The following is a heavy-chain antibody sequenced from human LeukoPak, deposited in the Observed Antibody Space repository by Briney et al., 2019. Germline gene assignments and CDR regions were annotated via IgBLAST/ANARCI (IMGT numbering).Heavy chain of an antibody. CDR3: AKDRGYDFWSGPLRSARMDV. Sequence: GGSLRLSCAASGFTVSSNYMSWVRQAPGKGLEWVSAISGSGGSTYYADSVKGRFTISRDNSKNTLYLQMNSLRAEDTAVYYCAKDRGYDFWSGPLRSARMDVWGKGTTVTVSS. J-gene: IGHJ6*03. CDR2: ISGSGGST. D-gene: IGHD3-3*01. CDR1: GFTVSSNY. V-gene: IGHV3-23*01.